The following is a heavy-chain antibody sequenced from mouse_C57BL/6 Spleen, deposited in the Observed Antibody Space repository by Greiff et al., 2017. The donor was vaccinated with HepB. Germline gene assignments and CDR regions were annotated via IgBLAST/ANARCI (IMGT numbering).Heavy chain of an antibody. CDR2: INPNNGGT. CDR3: ARLPYSNYDWYFDV. D-gene: IGHD2-5*01. CDR1: GYTFTDYY. Sequence: EVQLQQSGPELVKPGASVKISCKASGYTFTDYYMNWVKQSHGKSLEWIGDINPNNGGTSYNQKFKGKATLTVDKSSSTAYMELRSLTSEDSAVYYCARLPYSNYDWYFDVWGTGTTVTVSS. J-gene: IGHJ1*03. V-gene: IGHV1-26*01.